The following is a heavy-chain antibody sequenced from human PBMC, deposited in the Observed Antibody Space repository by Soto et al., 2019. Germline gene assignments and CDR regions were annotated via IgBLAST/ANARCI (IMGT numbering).Heavy chain of an antibody. D-gene: IGHD4-17*01. Sequence: SETLSLTCTVSGGSISSYYWSWIRQPPGKGLEWIGYIYHSGSTNYNPSLKSRVTISVDTSKNQFSLKLSSVTAADTAVYYCARDDSHDYGIDYWGQGTLVTVSS. J-gene: IGHJ4*02. CDR3: ARDDSHDYGIDY. V-gene: IGHV4-59*01. CDR2: IYHSGST. CDR1: GGSISSYY.